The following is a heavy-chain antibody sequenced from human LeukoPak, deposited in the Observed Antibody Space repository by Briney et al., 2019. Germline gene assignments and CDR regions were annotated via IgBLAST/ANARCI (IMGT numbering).Heavy chain of an antibody. V-gene: IGHV3-30*18. CDR1: GFTFSSYG. D-gene: IGHD5-12*01. CDR2: ISYDGSNK. Sequence: GGSLRPSCAASGFTFSSYGMHWVRQAPGKGLEWVAVISYDGSNKYYADSVKGRFTISRDNSKNTLYLQMNSLRAEDTAVYYCAKGRATNDDAFDIWGQGTMVTVSS. J-gene: IGHJ3*02. CDR3: AKGRATNDDAFDI.